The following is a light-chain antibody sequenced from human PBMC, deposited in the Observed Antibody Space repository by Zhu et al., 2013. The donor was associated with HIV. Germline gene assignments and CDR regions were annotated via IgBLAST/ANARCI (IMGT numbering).Light chain of an antibody. V-gene: IGKV3-11*01. J-gene: IGKJ4*01. CDR1: QSVGSY. CDR2: DAS. Sequence: EIVLTQSPATLSLSPGERATLSCWASQSVGSYLAWYQQRPGQAPRLLIYDASSRATGIPARFSGSGSGTDFTLTISSLEPEDFAVYYCQQRSNWPPSLTFGGGTKVEFK. CDR3: QQRSNWPPSLT.